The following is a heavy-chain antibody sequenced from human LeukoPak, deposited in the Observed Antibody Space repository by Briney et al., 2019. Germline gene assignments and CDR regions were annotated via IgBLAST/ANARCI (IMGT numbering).Heavy chain of an antibody. V-gene: IGHV3-23*01. CDR1: GLPLSSHG. CDR3: ARRDYYYYMDV. J-gene: IGHJ6*03. Sequence: GGSLTLSCGASGLPLSSHGMNGVRPPPGRGVAWVSGIPSGHTTYDADSVRGRFTISRDNSKNTLYLQMSSLRAEDTAVYYCARRDYYYYMDVWGKGTTVTISS. CDR2: IPSGHTT.